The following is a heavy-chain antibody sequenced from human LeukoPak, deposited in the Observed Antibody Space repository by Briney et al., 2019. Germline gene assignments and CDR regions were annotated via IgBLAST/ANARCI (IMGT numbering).Heavy chain of an antibody. CDR2: MNPNSGNT. D-gene: IGHD7-27*01. V-gene: IGHV1-8*02. CDR3: ARGHWGSRDAFDI. J-gene: IGHJ3*02. CDR1: GGTFSSYA. Sequence: ASVKVSCKASGGTFSSYAISWVRQATGQGLEWMGWMNPNSGNTGYAQKFQGRVTMTRNTSISTAYMELSSLRSEDTAVYYCARGHWGSRDAFDIWGQGTMVTVSS.